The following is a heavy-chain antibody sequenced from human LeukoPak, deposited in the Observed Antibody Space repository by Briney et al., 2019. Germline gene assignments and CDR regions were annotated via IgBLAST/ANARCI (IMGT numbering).Heavy chain of an antibody. J-gene: IGHJ6*04. V-gene: IGHV3-43D*04. CDR2: ISWDGGST. D-gene: IGHD5-12*01. Sequence: PGGSLGLSCAASGFTFDDYAMHWGRQAPGKGLEWVSLISWDGGSTYYADSVRGGFTISRDNSRHTLSLQMNSLGAEDTALYYCAKDKEYSGFGPILSGYYYGMDVWGKGTTVTVSS. CDR1: GFTFDDYA. CDR3: AKDKEYSGFGPILSGYYYGMDV.